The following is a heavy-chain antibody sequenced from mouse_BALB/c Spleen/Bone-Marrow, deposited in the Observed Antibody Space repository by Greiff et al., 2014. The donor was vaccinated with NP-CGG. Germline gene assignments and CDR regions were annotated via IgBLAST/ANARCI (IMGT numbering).Heavy chain of an antibody. J-gene: IGHJ2*01. CDR1: GFTFTDYF. D-gene: IGHD5-1*01. V-gene: IGHV7-3*02. CDR3: ARDYSGYFDF. Sequence: EVQLVESGGGLVQPGGSLRPSCTTSGFTFTDYFMTWVRQPPGKALEWLGFIRNKPNGYTTEYNPSVKGRFTISRDNSQGILYLQMNTLRAEDSAIYYCARDYSGYFDFWGQGTTLTVSS. CDR2: IRNKPNGYTT.